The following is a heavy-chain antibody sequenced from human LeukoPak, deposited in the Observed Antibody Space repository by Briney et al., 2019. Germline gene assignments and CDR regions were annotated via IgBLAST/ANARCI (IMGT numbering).Heavy chain of an antibody. CDR3: ARGPGGGYGLDRRYFDY. D-gene: IGHD5-18*01. CDR1: GYTFTGYY. J-gene: IGHJ4*02. CDR2: INPNSGGT. Sequence: ASVKVSCKASGYTFTGYYMHWVRQAPGQGLEWMGRINPNSGGTNYAQKFQGRVTITRDTSISTAYMELSRLRSDDTAVYYCARGPGGGYGLDRRYFDYWGQGTLVTVSS. V-gene: IGHV1-2*06.